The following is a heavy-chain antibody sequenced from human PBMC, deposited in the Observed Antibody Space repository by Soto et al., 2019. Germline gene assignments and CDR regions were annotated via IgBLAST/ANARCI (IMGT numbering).Heavy chain of an antibody. CDR3: TRGPRSTSTGTGAF. J-gene: IGHJ4*02. CDR1: GFTFSMYW. V-gene: IGHV3-74*01. D-gene: IGHD1-1*01. Sequence: GGSLRLYCAASGFTFSMYWMHWVRQVPGKGPEWVSRINDDGISTNYADSVKGRFTISRDNAKNTLYLQMNALRVEDTAVYYCTRGPRSTSTGTGAFWGQGTLVTV. CDR2: INDDGIST.